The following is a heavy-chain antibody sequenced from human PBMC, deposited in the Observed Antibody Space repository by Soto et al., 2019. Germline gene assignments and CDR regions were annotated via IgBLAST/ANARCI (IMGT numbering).Heavy chain of an antibody. CDR1: GGSISSGDYY. V-gene: IGHV4-30-4*01. J-gene: IGHJ4*02. CDR2: IYYSGST. D-gene: IGHD3-9*01. CDR3: ARVGVLRYFDLPYYFDY. Sequence: QVQLQESGPGLVKPSQTLSLTCTVSGGSISSGDYYWSWIRQPPGKGLEWIGYIYYSGSTYYNPSLKSRVTISVDTSKNQFSLKLSSVTAADTAVYYCARVGVLRYFDLPYYFDYWGQGTLVTVSS.